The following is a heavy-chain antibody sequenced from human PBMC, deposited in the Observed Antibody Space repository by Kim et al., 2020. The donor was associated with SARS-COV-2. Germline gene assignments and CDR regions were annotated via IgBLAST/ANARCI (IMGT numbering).Heavy chain of an antibody. CDR3: ARAYYYDSSGSAEFDP. V-gene: IGHV3-48*03. Sequence: GGSLRLSCAASGFTFSSYEMNWVRQAPGKGLEWVSYISSSGSTIYYADSVKGRFTISRDNAKNSLYLQMNSLRAEDTAVYYCARAYYYDSSGSAEFDPWGQGTLVTVSS. CDR1: GFTFSSYE. CDR2: ISSSGSTI. J-gene: IGHJ5*02. D-gene: IGHD3-22*01.